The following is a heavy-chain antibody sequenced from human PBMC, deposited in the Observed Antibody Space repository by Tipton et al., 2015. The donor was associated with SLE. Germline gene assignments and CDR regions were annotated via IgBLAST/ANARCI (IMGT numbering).Heavy chain of an antibody. Sequence: TLSLTCTVSGGSVSSGSYYWSWIRQPPGKGLEWIGYIYHSGDTNHSPSLRSRLTTSVDTSKNQFSLRLSSVTAADTAVYYCARTSGSYMDYWGQGTLVTVSS. CDR2: IYHSGDT. V-gene: IGHV4-61*01. CDR3: ARTSGSYMDY. J-gene: IGHJ4*02. CDR1: GGSVSSGSYY. D-gene: IGHD3-10*01.